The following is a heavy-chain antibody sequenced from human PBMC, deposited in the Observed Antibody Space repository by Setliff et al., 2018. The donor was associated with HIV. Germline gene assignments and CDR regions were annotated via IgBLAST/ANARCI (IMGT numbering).Heavy chain of an antibody. D-gene: IGHD3-9*01. V-gene: IGHV4-38-2*02. CDR2: IIYHGTT. Sequence: SQTLSLTCTVSGYSIGSGYYWGWSRQTPERGLEWIGSIIYHGTTYINPSLKGRVSISVDTSKNQFSLKLSFVTAADTAVYYCARSLRYFDWSLRRPSHDAFDFWGQGTMVTVSS. CDR1: GYSIGSGYY. J-gene: IGHJ3*01. CDR3: ARSLRYFDWSLRRPSHDAFDF.